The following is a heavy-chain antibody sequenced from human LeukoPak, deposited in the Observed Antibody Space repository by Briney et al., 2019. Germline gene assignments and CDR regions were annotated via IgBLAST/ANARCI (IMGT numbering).Heavy chain of an antibody. J-gene: IGHJ6*02. CDR2: ICSDGST. CDR1: GFTVSSKY. Sequence: GGSLRLSCAVSGFTVSSKYMSWVRQAPGKGLEWVSLICSDGSTYYADSVKGRFTISRDNAKNTLYLQMNSLRAEDTAVYYCALRPQADYGDYSLDYYGMDVWGQGTTVTVSS. V-gene: IGHV3-53*01. CDR3: ALRPQADYGDYSLDYYGMDV. D-gene: IGHD4-17*01.